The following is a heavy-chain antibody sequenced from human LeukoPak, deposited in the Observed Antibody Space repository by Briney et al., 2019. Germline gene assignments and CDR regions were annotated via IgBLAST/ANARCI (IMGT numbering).Heavy chain of an antibody. CDR2: IYYSGST. D-gene: IGHD2-15*01. Sequence: SETLSVTCTVSGGSISSGGYYWSWIRQHPGKGLEGIGYIYYSGSTYYNRSLKRRVTISLDTSKNHFSLKLSSVPAADTAVYYCARDSAGYCSARSCYGFDPWGQGTLVTVSS. J-gene: IGHJ5*02. CDR1: GGSISSGGYY. V-gene: IGHV4-31*03. CDR3: ARDSAGYCSARSCYGFDP.